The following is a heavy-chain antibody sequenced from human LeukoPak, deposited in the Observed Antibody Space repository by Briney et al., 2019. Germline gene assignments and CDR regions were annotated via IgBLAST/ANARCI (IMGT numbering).Heavy chain of an antibody. D-gene: IGHD3-22*01. J-gene: IGHJ4*02. CDR3: ATKMYYYDSSGYYSWGFDY. CDR2: ISGSGGST. CDR1: GNYW. V-gene: IGHV3-23*01. Sequence: PGGSLRLSCAASGNYWMHWVRQAPGKGLEWVSAISGSGGSTYYADSVKGRFTISRDNSKNTLYLQMNSLRAEDTAVYYCATKMYYYDSSGYYSWGFDYWGQGTLVTVSS.